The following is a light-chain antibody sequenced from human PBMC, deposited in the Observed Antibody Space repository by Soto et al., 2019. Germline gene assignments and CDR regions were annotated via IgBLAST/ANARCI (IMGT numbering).Light chain of an antibody. CDR1: SSDVGGYNY. CDR3: CSYAGSPTYV. Sequence: QSALTQPRSVSGSPGQSVTISCTGTSSDVGGYNYVSWYQQHPGKAPRVMIYDVSERPSGVPDRFSGSKSGNTASLTISGLQAEDEADYDCCSYAGSPTYVLGTGTKVTVL. CDR2: DVS. V-gene: IGLV2-11*01. J-gene: IGLJ1*01.